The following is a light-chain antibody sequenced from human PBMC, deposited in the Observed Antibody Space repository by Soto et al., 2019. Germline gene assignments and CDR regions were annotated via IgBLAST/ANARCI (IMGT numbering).Light chain of an antibody. Sequence: QSALTQPASVSGSPGQSITISCIGTSSDVGGYNYVSWYQQHPGKAPKLMIYDVSNRPSGVSNRFSGSKSGNTASLTISGLQAEDEADYYCSSYTSSSTPLVFGGGTKLTVL. CDR1: SSDVGGYNY. V-gene: IGLV2-14*01. CDR3: SSYTSSSTPLV. J-gene: IGLJ2*01. CDR2: DVS.